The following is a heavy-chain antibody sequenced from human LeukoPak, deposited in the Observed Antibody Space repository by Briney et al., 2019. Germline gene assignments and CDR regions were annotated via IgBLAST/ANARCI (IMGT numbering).Heavy chain of an antibody. CDR3: AKYSTAIAAYDF. J-gene: IGHJ4*02. V-gene: IGHV4-39*01. D-gene: IGHD1-1*01. CDR1: GGSISSSIYY. Sequence: SETLSLTCTVSGGSISSSIYYWGWIRQSSGKGLEWIGHIYYSGGSYNNPSLKSRVTISVDTSKNQFSLKLSSVTAADTAVYYCAKYSTAIAAYDFWGQGTLVTVSS. CDR2: IYYSGGS.